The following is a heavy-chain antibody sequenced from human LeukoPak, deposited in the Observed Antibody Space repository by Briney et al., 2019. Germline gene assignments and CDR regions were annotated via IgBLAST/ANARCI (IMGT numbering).Heavy chain of an antibody. CDR2: IYHSGST. CDR1: GGSISSSNW. Sequence: PSETLSLTCAVSGGSISSSNWWSWVRQPPGKGLEWIGEIYHSGSTNYNPSLKSRVTMSVDKSTNQFSLKLSSVTAADTAVYYCARETWIQLWLTIDYWGQGTLVTVSS. CDR3: ARETWIQLWLTIDY. D-gene: IGHD5-18*01. V-gene: IGHV4-4*02. J-gene: IGHJ4*02.